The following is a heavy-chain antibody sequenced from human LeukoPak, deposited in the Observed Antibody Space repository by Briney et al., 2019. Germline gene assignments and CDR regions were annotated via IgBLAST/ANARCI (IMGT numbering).Heavy chain of an antibody. Sequence: GGSLRLSCAASGFTFSSYWMHWVRQAPGKGLVWVSRINSDGSSTSYADSVKGRYTISRDNAKNSLYLQMNSLRAEDTAVYYCAELGITMIGGVWGKGTTVTISS. D-gene: IGHD3-10*02. V-gene: IGHV3-74*01. J-gene: IGHJ6*04. CDR3: AELGITMIGGV. CDR2: INSDGSST. CDR1: GFTFSSYW.